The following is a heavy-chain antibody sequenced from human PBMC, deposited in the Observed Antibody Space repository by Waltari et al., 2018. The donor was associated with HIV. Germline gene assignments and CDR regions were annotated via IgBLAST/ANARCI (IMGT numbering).Heavy chain of an antibody. Sequence: VQLHESGPGLVKPSGTLSLTCAVSGGSISGTNWWTWVRQPPGKGLEWIGEIYHDGGNKYNPARQSRVTISIDKSKNQFSLNLSSATAADTAIYYCATRPPYRMADVRDWFDPWGQGTLVIVSS. D-gene: IGHD3-16*02. CDR2: IYHDGGN. J-gene: IGHJ5*02. CDR1: GGSISGTNW. V-gene: IGHV4-4*02. CDR3: ATRPPYRMADVRDWFDP.